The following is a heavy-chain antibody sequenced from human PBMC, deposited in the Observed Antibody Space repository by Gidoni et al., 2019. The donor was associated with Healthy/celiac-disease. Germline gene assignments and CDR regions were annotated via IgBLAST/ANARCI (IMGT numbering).Heavy chain of an antibody. V-gene: IGHV3-21*01. D-gene: IGHD6-6*01. CDR3: ARVRVKIPESIAASHE. CDR2: MSSSSSYI. J-gene: IGHJ4*02. Sequence: EVQLVESGGGLVKPGGSLRLSCAASGFTFSSYSMNWVRQAPGKGLEWVSSMSSSSSYIYYADSVKGRFTISRDNAKNSLYLQMNSLRAEDTAVYYCARVRVKIPESIAASHEWGQGTLVTVSS. CDR1: GFTFSSYS.